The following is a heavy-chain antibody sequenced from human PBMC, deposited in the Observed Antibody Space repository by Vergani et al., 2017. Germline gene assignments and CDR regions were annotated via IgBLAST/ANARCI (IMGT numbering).Heavy chain of an antibody. Sequence: QVQLVQSGAEVKKPGSSVKVSCKASGGTFSSYTISWVRQAPGQGLEWMGRIIPILGIANYAQKFQGRVTITADKSTSTAYMELSSLRSEDTAVYYCARFEEYYYYGVDVWGQGTTVTVSS. V-gene: IGHV1-69*02. CDR3: ARFEEYYYYGVDV. CDR1: GGTFSSYT. CDR2: IIPILGIA. J-gene: IGHJ6*02. D-gene: IGHD3-9*01.